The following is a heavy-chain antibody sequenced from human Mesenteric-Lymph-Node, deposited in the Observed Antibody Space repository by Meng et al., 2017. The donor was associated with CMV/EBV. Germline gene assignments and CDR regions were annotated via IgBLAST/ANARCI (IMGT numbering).Heavy chain of an antibody. V-gene: IGHV3-21*06. CDR2: ISSSSSYI. CDR3: ARIEGYYAMDV. CDR1: GFTFSRNS. Sequence: GESLKISCAASGFTFSRNSMNWVRQVLGKGLEWVSSISSSSSYIYYADSVKGRFTISRDNAKNSLYLQMNGLRVEDTAVYYCARIEGYYAMDVWGQGTTVTVSS. J-gene: IGHJ6*02.